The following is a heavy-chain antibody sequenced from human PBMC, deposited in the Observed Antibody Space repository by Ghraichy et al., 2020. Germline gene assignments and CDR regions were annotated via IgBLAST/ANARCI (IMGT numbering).Heavy chain of an antibody. CDR2: ISSSGSTI. J-gene: IGHJ6*02. V-gene: IGHV3-11*01. D-gene: IGHD6-13*01. Sequence: GGSPRLSCAASGFTFSDYYMSWIRQAPGKGLEWVSYISSSGSTIYYADSVKGRFTISRDNAKNSLYLQMNSLRAEDTAVYYCARDRLRIAAAPTLCVWGQGTTVTVSS. CDR3: ARDRLRIAAAPTLCV. CDR1: GFTFSDYY.